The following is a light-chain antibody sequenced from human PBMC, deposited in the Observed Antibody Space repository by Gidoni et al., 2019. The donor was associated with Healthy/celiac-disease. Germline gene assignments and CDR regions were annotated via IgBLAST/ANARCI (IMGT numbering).Light chain of an antibody. CDR3: QQYNSYPYT. CDR1: QSISSW. Sequence: DIQMAQSPSTLSASVGDRVTITCRASQSISSWLAWYQQKPGKAPKLLIYKASSLESGVPSRFSGSGSGTEFTLTISSLQPDDFATYYCQQYNSYPYTFGQGTKLEIK. V-gene: IGKV1-5*03. CDR2: KAS. J-gene: IGKJ2*01.